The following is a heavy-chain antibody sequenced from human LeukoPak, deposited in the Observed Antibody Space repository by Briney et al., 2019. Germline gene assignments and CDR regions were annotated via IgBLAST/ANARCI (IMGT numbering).Heavy chain of an antibody. CDR2: IYYSGST. J-gene: IGHJ4*02. D-gene: IGHD3-22*01. V-gene: IGHV4-39*01. Sequence: SETLSLTRTVSGGSISSNNYYWAWIRQPPGKGLEWIGSIYYSGSTYYNPSLRSRVTMSVDTSKNQFSLKLSSVTAADTAVYYCARHRGYYDSRGDGYYFDYWGQGTLVTVSS. CDR3: ARHRGYYDSRGDGYYFDY. CDR1: GGSISSNNYY.